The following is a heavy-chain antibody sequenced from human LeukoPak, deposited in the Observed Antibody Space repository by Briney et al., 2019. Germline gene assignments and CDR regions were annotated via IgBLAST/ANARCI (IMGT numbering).Heavy chain of an antibody. CDR2: IIPIFGTA. Sequence: SVKLSCKASGGAFTSYAIGWVRQAPGQGLEWMGGIIPIFGTANYAQKFQGRVTITADESTSTAYMGLSSLRSEDTAVYYCASGPRVGATCFDYWGQGTLVTVSS. CDR1: GGAFTSYA. D-gene: IGHD1-26*01. CDR3: ASGPRVGATCFDY. J-gene: IGHJ4*02. V-gene: IGHV1-69*13.